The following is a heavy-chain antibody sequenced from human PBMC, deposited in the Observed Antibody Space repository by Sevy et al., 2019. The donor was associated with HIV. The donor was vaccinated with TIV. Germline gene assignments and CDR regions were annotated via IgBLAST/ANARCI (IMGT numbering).Heavy chain of an antibody. J-gene: IGHJ5*02. V-gene: IGHV3-7*03. Sequence: GGSLRLSCAASGFTFSSYWMSWVRQAPGKGLEWVANIKQDGSDKYYVDSVKGRFTISRDNAKNSLYLQMNSLRFEDTAVYYCASPGTKGFDPWGQGTLVTVSS. CDR3: ASPGTKGFDP. CDR2: IKQDGSDK. D-gene: IGHD2-8*01. CDR1: GFTFSSYW.